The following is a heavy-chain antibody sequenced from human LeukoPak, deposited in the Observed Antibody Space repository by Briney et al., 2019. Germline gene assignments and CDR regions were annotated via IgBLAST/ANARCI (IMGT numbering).Heavy chain of an antibody. J-gene: IGHJ4*02. CDR1: GGSISSGDYY. CDR2: IYFSGYT. V-gene: IGHV4-30-4*01. CDR3: TRVANGDYFDF. Sequence: SETLSLTCTVSGGSISSGDYYWSWTRQPPGKGLEWVGYIYFSGYTYYNPSLRSRVSISIDTSENRFSLNLNSVTAADTAVYYCTRVANGDYFDFWGQGTLVTVSS. D-gene: IGHD4-17*01.